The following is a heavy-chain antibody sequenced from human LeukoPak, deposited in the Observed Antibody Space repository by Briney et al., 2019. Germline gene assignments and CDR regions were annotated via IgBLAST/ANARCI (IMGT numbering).Heavy chain of an antibody. J-gene: IGHJ3*02. CDR3: ARVSDYVWGSYRSDI. D-gene: IGHD3-16*02. Sequence: GSLRLSCAASGFTLGDYGMSWVRQAPGKGLEWIGRIYTSGSTNYNPSLKSRVTISVDTSKNQFSLKLSSVTAADTAVYYCARVSDYVWGSYRSDIWGQGTMVTVSS. CDR1: GFTLGDYG. CDR2: IYTSGST. V-gene: IGHV4-4*08.